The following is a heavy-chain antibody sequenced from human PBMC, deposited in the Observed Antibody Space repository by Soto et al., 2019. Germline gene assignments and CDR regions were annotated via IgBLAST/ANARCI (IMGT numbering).Heavy chain of an antibody. CDR2: IFAGGST. CDR3: ARERIAAGGTHDAIDI. Sequence: AGSLRLSCAASGLSVSTTYMTWVRQAPGKGLEWVSLIFAGGSTYYADSVKGRFTISRDNSKNTLYLQMNSLSAEDTGVYYCARERIAAGGTHDAIDIWGQGTMVTVSS. J-gene: IGHJ3*02. CDR1: GLSVSTTY. V-gene: IGHV3-53*01. D-gene: IGHD6-13*01.